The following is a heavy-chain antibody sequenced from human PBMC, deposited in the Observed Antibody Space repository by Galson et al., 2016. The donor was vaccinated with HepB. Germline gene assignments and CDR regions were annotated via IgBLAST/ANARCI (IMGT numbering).Heavy chain of an antibody. J-gene: IGHJ3*02. CDR1: GYSFTSYW. Sequence: QSGAEVKKPGESLRISCQGSGYSFTSYWISWVRQMPGKGLEWMGRIDPSDTYTNYSPSFQGHVTISADKSISTAYVQWSSLKASGTAMYYCARHSAAGRFLLTNRGAFDIWGQGTLVSVSS. D-gene: IGHD6-13*01. CDR2: IDPSDTYT. CDR3: ARHSAAGRFLLTNRGAFDI. V-gene: IGHV5-10-1*01.